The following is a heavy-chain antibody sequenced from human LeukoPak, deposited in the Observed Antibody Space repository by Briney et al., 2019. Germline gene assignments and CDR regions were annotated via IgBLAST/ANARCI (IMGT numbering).Heavy chain of an antibody. D-gene: IGHD3-3*01. CDR1: GFNFSTYN. Sequence: GGSLRLSCAVSGFNFSTYNMNWVRQAPGKGLEWVSYISTSSRTIYYADSVKGRFTISRDNAKNSLYLQMNSLRAKDTAVYYCARDGYDFWSDYPTTLDYWGQGTLVTVSS. J-gene: IGHJ4*02. V-gene: IGHV3-48*01. CDR3: ARDGYDFWSDYPTTLDY. CDR2: ISTSSRTI.